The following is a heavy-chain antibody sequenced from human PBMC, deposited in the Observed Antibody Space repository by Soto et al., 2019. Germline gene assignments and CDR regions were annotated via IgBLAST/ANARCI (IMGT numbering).Heavy chain of an antibody. CDR3: AKDPEIQLWFSFDYFDY. Sequence: EVQLLESGGGLVQPGGSLRLSCAASGFTFSSYAMSWVRQAPGKGLEWVSAISGSGGSTYYADSVKGRFTISRDNSKNTLYLQMNSLRAEDTAVYYCAKDPEIQLWFSFDYFDYWGQGTLVTVSS. D-gene: IGHD5-18*01. V-gene: IGHV3-23*01. J-gene: IGHJ4*02. CDR2: ISGSGGST. CDR1: GFTFSSYA.